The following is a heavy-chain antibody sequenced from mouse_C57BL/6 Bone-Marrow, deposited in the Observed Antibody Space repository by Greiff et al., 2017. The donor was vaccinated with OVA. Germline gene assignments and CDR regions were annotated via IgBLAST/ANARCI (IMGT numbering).Heavy chain of an antibody. CDR1: GYTFTSYW. CDR3: ARKETGRGDYFDY. D-gene: IGHD4-1*01. V-gene: IGHV1-64*01. Sequence: VQLQQPGAELVKPGASVKLSCKASGYTFTSYWMHWVKQRPGQGLEWIGMIHPNSGSTNYNEKFKSKATLTVDKSSSTAYMQLSSLTSEDSAVYYSARKETGRGDYFDYWGQGTTLTVSS. CDR2: IHPNSGST. J-gene: IGHJ2*01.